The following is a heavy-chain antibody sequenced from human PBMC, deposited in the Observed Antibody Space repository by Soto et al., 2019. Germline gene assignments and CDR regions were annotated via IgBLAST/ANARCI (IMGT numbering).Heavy chain of an antibody. V-gene: IGHV1-69*01. J-gene: IGHJ5*02. Sequence: QVQLVQSGAEVKKPGSSVKVSCKASGGTFSSYAISWVRQAPGQGLEWMGGIIPIFGTANYAQKFQGRVTITADESTSTAYMELSSLRSDDTAVYYCARRRRYYGAGSYYNDWFDPSGQGTLVTVSA. CDR3: ARRRRYYGAGSYYNDWFDP. CDR1: GGTFSSYA. CDR2: IIPIFGTA. D-gene: IGHD3-10*01.